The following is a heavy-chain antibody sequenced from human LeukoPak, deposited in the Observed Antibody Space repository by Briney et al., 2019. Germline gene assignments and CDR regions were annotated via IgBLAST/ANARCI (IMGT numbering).Heavy chain of an antibody. CDR3: AREFYDSSGYCYSHLEY. D-gene: IGHD3-22*01. Sequence: ASVKVSCKASGYTFTGYYMHWVRQAPGQGLEWMGRINTNSGGTNYAQKFQGRVTMTRDTSISTAYMELSRLRSDDTAVYYCAREFYDSSGYCYSHLEYWGQGTLVTVSS. V-gene: IGHV1-2*06. CDR1: GYTFTGYY. CDR2: INTNSGGT. J-gene: IGHJ4*02.